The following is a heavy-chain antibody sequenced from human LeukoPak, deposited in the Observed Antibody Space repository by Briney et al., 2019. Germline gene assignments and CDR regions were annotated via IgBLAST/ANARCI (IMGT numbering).Heavy chain of an antibody. J-gene: IGHJ5*02. CDR1: GGTFSSYA. CDR2: MNPNSGNT. D-gene: IGHD2-2*01. Sequence: ASVKVSCKASGGTFSSYAINWVRQATGQGLEWMGWMNPNSGNTGYAQKFQGRVTITRNTSISTAYMELSSLRSEDTAVYYCARGVKYQLPERWFDPWGQGTLVTVSS. CDR3: ARGVKYQLPERWFDP. V-gene: IGHV1-8*03.